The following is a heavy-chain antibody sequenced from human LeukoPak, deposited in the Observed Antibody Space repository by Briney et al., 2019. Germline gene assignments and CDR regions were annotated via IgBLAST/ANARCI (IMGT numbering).Heavy chain of an antibody. CDR1: GGSISSYY. J-gene: IGHJ6*03. Sequence: SETLSLTCTVSGGSISSYYWSWIRQPPGKGLEWIGEINHSGSTNYNPSLKSRVTISVDTSKNQFSLKLSSVTAADTAVYYCARVIAYYDFWSGPERPDYYYYMDVWGKGTTVTVSS. D-gene: IGHD3-3*01. V-gene: IGHV4-34*01. CDR2: INHSGST. CDR3: ARVIAYYDFWSGPERPDYYYYMDV.